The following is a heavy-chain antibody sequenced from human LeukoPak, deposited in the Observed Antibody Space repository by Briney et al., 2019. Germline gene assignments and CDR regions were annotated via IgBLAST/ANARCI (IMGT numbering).Heavy chain of an antibody. J-gene: IGHJ4*02. D-gene: IGHD6-13*01. V-gene: IGHV1-2*02. Sequence: SVTVSCKASGYTFTGYYVHWVRQAPGQGLEWMGWINPNSGDTNYAQKFQGRVIMTRDTSFSTAYMELSRLTSDDTAVYYCARAGIAAAILTWGQGTLVTVCS. CDR3: ARAGIAAAILT. CDR1: GYTFTGYY. CDR2: INPNSGDT.